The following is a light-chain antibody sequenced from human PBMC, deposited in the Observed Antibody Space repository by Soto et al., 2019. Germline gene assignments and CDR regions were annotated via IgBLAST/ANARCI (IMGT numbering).Light chain of an antibody. V-gene: IGKV3D-15*01. CDR1: QTVSSD. Sequence: EIVMTQSPATLSVSPGERVTLSCRAIQTVSSDLASYQQKVSQAHLLLIYGGSPIATGTPGRFCGRGSGTAFTLTISSLHSEDFAVYYCQHYNNWPAWTFGQGTKV. J-gene: IGKJ1*01. CDR2: GGS. CDR3: QHYNNWPAWT.